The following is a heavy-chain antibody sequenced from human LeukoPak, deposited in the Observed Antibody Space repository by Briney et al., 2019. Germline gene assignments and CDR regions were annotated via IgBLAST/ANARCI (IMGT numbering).Heavy chain of an antibody. D-gene: IGHD2-21*02. CDR2: INPNSGGT. CDR3: AQTGLLKGSWFDP. V-gene: IGHV1-2*02. J-gene: IGHJ5*02. Sequence: ASVKVSGKASGYTFTGYYMHWVRQAPGQGLEWMGWINPNSGGTNYAQKFQGRVTMTRDTSISTAYMELSRLRSDDTAVYYCAQTGLLKGSWFDPWGQGTLVTVSS. CDR1: GYTFTGYY.